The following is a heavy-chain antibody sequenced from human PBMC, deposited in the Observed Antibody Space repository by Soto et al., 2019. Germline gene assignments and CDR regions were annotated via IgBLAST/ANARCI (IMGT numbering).Heavy chain of an antibody. CDR2: IDPSDSFT. J-gene: IGHJ5*02. D-gene: IGHD5-18*01. CDR1: GYSFTTSW. CDR3: ARGGLGYGNWFDP. Sequence: EVQLVQSGAEVKKPGESLRISCKASGYSFTTSWINWVRQKAGKGLEWMGRIDPSDSFTNYIPSLEGHVTFSVDKSINTAYLQWSSLRASDTAIYYCARGGLGYGNWFDPWGQGTLVTVSS. V-gene: IGHV5-10-1*03.